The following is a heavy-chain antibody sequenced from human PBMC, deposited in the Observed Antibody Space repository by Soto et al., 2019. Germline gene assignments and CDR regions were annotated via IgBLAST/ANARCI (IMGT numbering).Heavy chain of an antibody. D-gene: IGHD1-26*01. CDR3: XXDXXXGSYXXXXXRYXYFXY. V-gene: IGHV3-23*01. CDR2: ISGSGGST. CDR1: GFTFSSYA. J-gene: IGHJ4*02. Sequence: GGSLRLSCAASGFTFSSYAMSWVRQAPGKGLEWVSAISGSGGSTYYADSVKGRFTISRDNSKNTLYLQMNSLKAEDTTVYYXXXDXXXGSYXXXXXRYXYFXYWGQGT.